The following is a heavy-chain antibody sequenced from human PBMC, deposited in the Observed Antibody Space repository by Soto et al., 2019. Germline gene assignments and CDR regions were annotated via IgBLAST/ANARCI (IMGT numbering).Heavy chain of an antibody. CDR3: ARRWGSAADY. Sequence: ETLSLTCTVSGGSISSYYWSWIRQPPGKGLEWIGYIYYSGSTNYNPSLKSRVTISVDTSKNQFSLKLSSVTAADTAVYYCARRWGSAADYWGQGTLVTVSS. CDR2: IYYSGST. J-gene: IGHJ4*02. D-gene: IGHD2-15*01. CDR1: GGSISSYY. V-gene: IGHV4-59*08.